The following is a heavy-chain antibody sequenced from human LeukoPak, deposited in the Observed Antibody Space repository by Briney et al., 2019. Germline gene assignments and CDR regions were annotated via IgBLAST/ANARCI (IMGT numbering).Heavy chain of an antibody. Sequence: ASVKVSCKSSGGTCSSYAISWFRQATGQRLEWVGGIIPLFGTANYAQKFQGRVTITTDESTSTAYMELSSLRSEDTAVYYCARDRPIAVAGDYYYYCGMDVWGQGTTVTVSS. CDR3: ARDRPIAVAGDYYYYCGMDV. J-gene: IGHJ6*02. V-gene: IGHV1-69*05. D-gene: IGHD6-19*01. CDR2: IIPLFGTA. CDR1: GGTCSSYA.